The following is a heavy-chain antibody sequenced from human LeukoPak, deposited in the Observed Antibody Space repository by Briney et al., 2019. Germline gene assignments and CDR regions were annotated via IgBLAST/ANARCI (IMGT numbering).Heavy chain of an antibody. V-gene: IGHV4-39*01. Sequence: SETLSLTCTVSGGSISSSSYYWGWIRQPPGKGREWFGSIYYSGSTYYNPSLKSRVTISVDTSKNQFSLKLSSVTAADTAVYYCARHLRFLEWFGYWGQGTLVTVSS. D-gene: IGHD3-3*01. J-gene: IGHJ4*02. CDR1: GGSISSSSYY. CDR3: ARHLRFLEWFGY. CDR2: IYYSGST.